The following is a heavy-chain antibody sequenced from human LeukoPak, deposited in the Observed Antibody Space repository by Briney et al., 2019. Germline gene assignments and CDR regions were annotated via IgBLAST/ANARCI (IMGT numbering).Heavy chain of an antibody. V-gene: IGHV3-7*01. CDR1: GFTFNRNW. CDR2: IKEDGSEK. D-gene: IGHD6-19*01. Sequence: GGSLRLSCAASGFTFNRNWTAWVRQAPGKGLEWVANIKEDGSEKNYVDSVKGRFTISRDNAVNSVYLQMNDLRAEDTGVYYFATKEPSTSGWSYWGQGTLVTVSS. J-gene: IGHJ4*02. CDR3: ATKEPSTSGWSY.